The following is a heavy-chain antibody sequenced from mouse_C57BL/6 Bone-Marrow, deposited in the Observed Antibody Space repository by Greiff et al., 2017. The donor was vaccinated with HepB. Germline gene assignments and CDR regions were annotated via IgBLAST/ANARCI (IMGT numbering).Heavy chain of an antibody. Sequence: VQLQQSGPELVKPGASVKIPCKASGYTFTDYNMDWVKQSHGKSLEWIGDINPNNGGTIYNQKFKGKATLTVDKSSSTAYMELRSLTSEDTAVYYCARYHYDGSSYGYFDYWGQGTTLTVSS. V-gene: IGHV1-18*01. D-gene: IGHD1-1*01. CDR3: ARYHYDGSSYGYFDY. CDR2: INPNNGGT. J-gene: IGHJ2*01. CDR1: GYTFTDYN.